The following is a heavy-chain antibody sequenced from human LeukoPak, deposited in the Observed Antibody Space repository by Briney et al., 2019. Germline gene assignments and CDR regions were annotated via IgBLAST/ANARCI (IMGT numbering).Heavy chain of an antibody. V-gene: IGHV3-23*01. CDR3: ARDPYSGLFDY. J-gene: IGHJ4*02. D-gene: IGHD4-11*01. CDR2: ISGSGGST. Sequence: PGGSLRLSCAASGFTFSSYAMSWVRQAPGKGLEWVSAISGSGGSTYYADSVKGRFTISRDNAKNSLYLQMNSLRAEDTAVCYCARDPYSGLFDYWGQGTLVTVSS. CDR1: GFTFSSYA.